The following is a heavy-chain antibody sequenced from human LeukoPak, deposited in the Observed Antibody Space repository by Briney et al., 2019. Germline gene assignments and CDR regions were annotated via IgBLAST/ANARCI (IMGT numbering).Heavy chain of an antibody. D-gene: IGHD6-13*01. CDR3: ARGEMYSSSPWYMDV. Sequence: GGSLRLSCAASGFTFSSYGMHWVRQAPGKGLEWVAFIRYDGSNKYYADSVKGRFTISRDNSKNTLYLQMNSLRAEDTAVYYCARGEMYSSSPWYMDVWGKGTTVTVSS. J-gene: IGHJ6*03. V-gene: IGHV3-30*02. CDR1: GFTFSSYG. CDR2: IRYDGSNK.